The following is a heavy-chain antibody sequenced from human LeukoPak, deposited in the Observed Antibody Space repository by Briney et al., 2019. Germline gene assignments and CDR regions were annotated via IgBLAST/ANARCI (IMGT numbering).Heavy chain of an antibody. D-gene: IGHD2-2*01. Sequence: PGGSLRLSCAASGFTFSSYAMSWVRQAPGKGLDWVSGTSGSGGETWYADSVKGRFTISRDNSKETLYLQMNSLRAEDTALYYCAKDYQTGQPDMFDYWGQGTLVTVSS. CDR3: AKDYQTGQPDMFDY. CDR2: TSGSGGET. V-gene: IGHV3-23*01. J-gene: IGHJ4*02. CDR1: GFTFSSYA.